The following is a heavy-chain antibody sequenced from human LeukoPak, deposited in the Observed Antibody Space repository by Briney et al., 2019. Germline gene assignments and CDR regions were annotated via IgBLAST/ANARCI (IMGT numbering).Heavy chain of an antibody. D-gene: IGHD5-24*01. CDR3: ARDSRRDGYKGFDY. CDR1: GGSISSYY. CDR2: IYYSGST. V-gene: IGHV4-59*01. Sequence: PSETLSLTCTVSGGSISSYYWSWIRQPPGKGLEWIGYIYYSGSTNYNPSLKSRVTISVDTSKNQFSLKLNSVTAADTAVYYCARDSRRDGYKGFDYWGQGTLVTVSS. J-gene: IGHJ4*02.